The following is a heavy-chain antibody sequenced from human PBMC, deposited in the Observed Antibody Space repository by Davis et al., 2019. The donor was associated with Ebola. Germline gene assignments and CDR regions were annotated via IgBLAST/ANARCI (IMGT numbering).Heavy chain of an antibody. D-gene: IGHD1-26*01. CDR2: IIPILGIA. CDR3: ARGVGATSNY. V-gene: IGHV1-69*04. CDR1: GYTFTGYY. Sequence: AASVKVSCKASGYTFTGYYMHWVRQAPGQGLEWMGRIIPILGIANYAQKFQGRVTITADKSTSTAYMELSSLRSEDTAVYYCARGVGATSNYWGQGTLVTVSS. J-gene: IGHJ4*02.